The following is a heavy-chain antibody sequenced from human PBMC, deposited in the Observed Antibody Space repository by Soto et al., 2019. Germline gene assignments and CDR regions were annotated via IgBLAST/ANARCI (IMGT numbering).Heavy chain of an antibody. CDR1: GYSISSGYY. D-gene: IGHD3-10*01. CDR3: AREARYYYGSGSSLYYFDY. V-gene: IGHV4-38-2*02. Sequence: SETLSLTCAVSGYSISSGYYWGWIRQPPGKGLEWIGSIYHSGSTYYNPSLKSRVTISVDTSKNQFSLKLSSVTAADTAVYYCAREARYYYGSGSSLYYFDYCGQGTRVTVYS. J-gene: IGHJ4*02. CDR2: IYHSGST.